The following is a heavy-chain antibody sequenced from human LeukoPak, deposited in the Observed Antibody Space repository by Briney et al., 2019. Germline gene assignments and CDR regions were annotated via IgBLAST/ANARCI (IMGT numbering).Heavy chain of an antibody. Sequence: GESLRLSCAASGFTFNNYWMHWVRQAPGKGLVWVARIAGDGSDTDYADSVKGRFTISRDNARNTVYLQMNCLRAEDTAVYYCARGWVPSDITLKWGQWTMVTVSS. CDR3: ARGWVPSDITLK. J-gene: IGHJ3*01. CDR1: GFTFNNYW. D-gene: IGHD3-22*01. CDR2: IAGDGSDT. V-gene: IGHV3-74*01.